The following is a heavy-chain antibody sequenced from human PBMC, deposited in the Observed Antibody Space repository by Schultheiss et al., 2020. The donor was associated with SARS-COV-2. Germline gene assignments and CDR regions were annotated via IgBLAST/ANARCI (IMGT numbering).Heavy chain of an antibody. CDR1: GCSISSGGYY. Sequence: SETLSLTCTVSGCSISSGGYYWSWIRQHPGKGLEWIGYIYYSGSTYYNPSLKSRVTISVDTSKNQFSLKLSSVTAADTAVYYCASSSLPDAFDIWGQGTMVTVSS. J-gene: IGHJ3*02. D-gene: IGHD2/OR15-2a*01. V-gene: IGHV4-31*03. CDR3: ASSSLPDAFDI. CDR2: IYYSGST.